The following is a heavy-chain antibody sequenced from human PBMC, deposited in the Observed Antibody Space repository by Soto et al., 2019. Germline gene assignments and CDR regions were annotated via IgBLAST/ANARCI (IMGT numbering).Heavy chain of an antibody. CDR2: IYRTGST. D-gene: IGHD1-7*01. CDR3: ASRDPGTSVDY. J-gene: IGHJ4*02. Sequence: PSETLSPTSAVSCCSFTSNNWWTWVRQPPGQGLEWIGEIYRTGSTNYNPSLKSQVTISLDKSENQFSLKVTSLTAADTAVYYCASRDPGTSVDYWGQGTLVTVSS. CDR1: CCSFTSNNW. V-gene: IGHV4-4*02.